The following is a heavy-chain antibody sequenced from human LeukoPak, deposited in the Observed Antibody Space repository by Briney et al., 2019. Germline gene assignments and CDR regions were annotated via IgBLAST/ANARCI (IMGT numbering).Heavy chain of an antibody. CDR3: ARVRAYCSSTSCPSWFDH. CDR1: GGSISSYY. V-gene: IGHV4-59*01. J-gene: IGHJ5*02. CDR2: IYYSGST. D-gene: IGHD2-2*01. Sequence: SETLSLTCTVSGGSISSYYWSWIRQPPGKGLEWIGYIYYSGSTNYNPSLKSRVTISVDTSKNQFSLKLSSVTAADTAVYYCARVRAYCSSTSCPSWFDHWGQGTLVTVSS.